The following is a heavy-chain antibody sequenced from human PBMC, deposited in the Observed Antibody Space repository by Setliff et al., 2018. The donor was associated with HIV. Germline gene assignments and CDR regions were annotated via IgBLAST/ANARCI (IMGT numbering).Heavy chain of an antibody. J-gene: IGHJ6*03. D-gene: IGHD1-1*01. Sequence: SETLSLTCTVSGGSISNYYWSWIRQPPGKGLEWIGYIYNSGSTNYNPSLKSRVTISVDTSKSQFSLKLSSVTAADTAVYYCARLVSWRYYYYMDVWGKGTTVTVSS. CDR3: ARLVSWRYYYYMDV. V-gene: IGHV4-59*08. CDR2: IYNSGST. CDR1: GGSISNYY.